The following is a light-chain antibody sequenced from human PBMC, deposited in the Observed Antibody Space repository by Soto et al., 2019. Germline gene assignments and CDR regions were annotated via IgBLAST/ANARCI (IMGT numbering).Light chain of an antibody. Sequence: DIQMTQSPSSLSASVGDRVTITCRASQTISSYLNWYQKTPGRAPKLLIYAASSLKGGVPSRFSGGGSGTDFTLTISSLQPEDFATFYCQQTYSTPSTWTFGQGTKVEIK. CDR2: AAS. CDR3: QQTYSTPSTWT. J-gene: IGKJ1*01. CDR1: QTISSY. V-gene: IGKV1-39*01.